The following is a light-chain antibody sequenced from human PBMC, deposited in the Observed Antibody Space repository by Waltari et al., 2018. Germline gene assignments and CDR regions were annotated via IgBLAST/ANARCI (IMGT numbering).Light chain of an antibody. V-gene: IGKV1-39*01. CDR1: QSICPY. J-gene: IGKJ4*01. Sequence: DIQMTQSPSSLSASVGDRVTITCRASQSICPYLNWYQQKPGKAPKHLIFGTSSLQSGVPSRFSGSGSGTDFTLTISSLQPEDFATYYCQQSYSTVSLTFGGGTKVEIK. CDR2: GTS. CDR3: QQSYSTVSLT.